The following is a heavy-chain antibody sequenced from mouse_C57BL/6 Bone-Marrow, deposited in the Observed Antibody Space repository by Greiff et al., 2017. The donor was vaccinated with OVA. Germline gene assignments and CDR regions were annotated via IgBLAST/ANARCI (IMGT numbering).Heavy chain of an antibody. J-gene: IGHJ2*01. CDR1: GYAFTNYL. D-gene: IGHD2-4*01. CDR3: ARSRSLYDYDKCFDY. Sequence: QVQLQQSGAELVRPGTSVKVSCKASGYAFTNYLLEWVKQRPGQGLEGIGVINPGHGGTNYNEKFKGKATLTADNSSSTAYMQLSSLNSEDTAVYFWARSRSLYDYDKCFDYWGQGTTLTVSS. CDR2: INPGHGGT. V-gene: IGHV1-54*01.